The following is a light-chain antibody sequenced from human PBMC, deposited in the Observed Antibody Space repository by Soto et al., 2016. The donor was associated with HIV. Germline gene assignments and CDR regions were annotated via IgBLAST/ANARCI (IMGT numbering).Light chain of an antibody. J-gene: IGKJ2*01. CDR1: QSISTW. CDR2: KAP. V-gene: IGKV1-5*03. CDR3: QQFGNSPYT. Sequence: DIQMTQSPSTLSASVGDRVTITCRASQSISTWLAWYQQKPGKAPKLLIYKAPSLENGFPSRFSGSGSETDFTLTISSLQPDDFATYYCQQFGNSPYTFGQGTKLEIK.